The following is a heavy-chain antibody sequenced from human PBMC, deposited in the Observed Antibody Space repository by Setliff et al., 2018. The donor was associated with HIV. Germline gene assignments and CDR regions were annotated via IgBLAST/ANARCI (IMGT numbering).Heavy chain of an antibody. V-gene: IGHV1-2*02. D-gene: IGHD3-22*01. CDR2: INSASGGT. CDR1: GYTFTDNY. CDR3: ARDYDSSGSLFDY. J-gene: IGHJ4*02. Sequence: GASVKVSCKASGYTFTDNYIHWVRQAPGQGLEWMAWINSASGGTNYAQNFQGRVTVTRDTSINTVYLEVNGLKSDDTAVYYCARDYDSSGSLFDYWGQGTLVTSPQ.